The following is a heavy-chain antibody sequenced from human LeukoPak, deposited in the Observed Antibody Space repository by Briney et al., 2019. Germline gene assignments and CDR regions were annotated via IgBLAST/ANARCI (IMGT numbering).Heavy chain of an antibody. CDR2: IIPIFGTA. CDR3: ARELWDYYDSSGSHYFDY. J-gene: IGHJ4*02. Sequence: SVKVSCKASGGTFSSYAISWVRQAPGQGLEWMGGIIPIFGTANYAQKFQGRVTITADKSTSTSYMELSSLRSEDTAVYYCARELWDYYDSSGSHYFDYWGQGTLVTVSS. D-gene: IGHD3-22*01. CDR1: GGTFSSYA. V-gene: IGHV1-69*06.